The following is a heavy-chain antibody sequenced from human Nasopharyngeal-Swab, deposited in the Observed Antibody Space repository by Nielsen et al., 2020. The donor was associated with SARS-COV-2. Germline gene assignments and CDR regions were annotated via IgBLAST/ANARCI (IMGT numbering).Heavy chain of an antibody. V-gene: IGHV1-8*01. CDR2: MNPNSGNT. D-gene: IGHD6-13*01. J-gene: IGHJ4*02. Sequence: SVKVSCKASGYTFTSYDINWVRQATGQGLEWMGWMNPNSGNTGYAQKFQGRVTITADKSTSTAYMELSSLRSEDTAVYYCAREGIAAAGPEDYWGQGTLVTVSS. CDR3: AREGIAAAGPEDY. CDR1: GYTFTSYD.